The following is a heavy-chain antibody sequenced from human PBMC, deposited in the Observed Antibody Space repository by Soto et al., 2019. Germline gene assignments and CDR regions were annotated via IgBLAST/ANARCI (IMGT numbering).Heavy chain of an antibody. CDR3: ANDRPPADY. Sequence: QVQLVQSGAEVKKPGASVKVSCKASGYTFTSYFISWERQAPGQGLEWMGWISAYNGNTNYAPKLQGTLTMTTDTSTSTAYMELGSVRSDYTPVYYCANDRPPADYWGQGTLGTVSS. D-gene: IGHD3-16*01. J-gene: IGHJ4*02. V-gene: IGHV1-18*01. CDR1: GYTFTSYF. CDR2: ISAYNGNT.